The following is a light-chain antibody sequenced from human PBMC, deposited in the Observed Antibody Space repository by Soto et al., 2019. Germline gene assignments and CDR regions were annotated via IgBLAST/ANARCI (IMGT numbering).Light chain of an antibody. CDR1: QGISNY. CDR3: QKYNSGPLT. J-gene: IGKJ4*01. CDR2: AAS. Sequence: DIQMTQSPSSLSASVGDRVTITCRASQGISNYLAWYQQKPGKVPKLLIFAASTLHLGVPSRFSGSGSGTDLTLTISSQQPEDVATYYCQKYNSGPLTFGGGTKVEIK. V-gene: IGKV1-27*01.